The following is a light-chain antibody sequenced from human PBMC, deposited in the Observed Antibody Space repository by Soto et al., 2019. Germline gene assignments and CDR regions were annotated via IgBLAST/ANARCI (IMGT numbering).Light chain of an antibody. CDR2: GAS. CDR1: QSVSSTY. CDR3: QQYGSSPLT. V-gene: IGKV3-20*01. J-gene: IGKJ4*01. Sequence: EIVLTQSPGTLSLSPGERAPLPCRASQSVSSTYLAWYNQKPGQAPRLLTYGASSRPTGTPDRSSGRGSGKDFTLTIRSLEPEDLAVYYCQQYGSSPLTLGRGTKG.